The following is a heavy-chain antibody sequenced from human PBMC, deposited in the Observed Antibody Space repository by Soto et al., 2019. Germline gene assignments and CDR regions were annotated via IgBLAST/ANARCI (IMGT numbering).Heavy chain of an antibody. D-gene: IGHD7-27*01. CDR3: TKGPSGDKVDY. V-gene: IGHV4-30-4*01. CDR1: GASITSDKSY. CDR2: IYNGGST. J-gene: IGHJ4*02. Sequence: QVQLHGSGPGLVEPSQTLSLTCTVSGASITSDKSYCWAWVRQSPEKGLEWIGHIYNGGSTYHNPALHSRASIAVDTSNNQFSLRLNSVRAADTAVYYCTKGPSGDKVDYWGQGILVTVSS.